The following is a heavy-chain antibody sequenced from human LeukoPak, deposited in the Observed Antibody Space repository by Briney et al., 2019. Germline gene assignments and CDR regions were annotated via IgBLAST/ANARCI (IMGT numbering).Heavy chain of an antibody. J-gene: IGHJ5*02. Sequence: PSETLSLTCTVSADSINYYYWSWIRQSPGKVLEWIGYIYDGGSTNYNPSLKTRVTISLDTSKNQFSLKPTSVTAAATAVYHCASQPARVGWFDHWGQGTLVTVSS. CDR1: ADSINYYY. V-gene: IGHV4-59*12. CDR2: IYDGGST. CDR3: ASQPARVGWFDH. D-gene: IGHD1-26*01.